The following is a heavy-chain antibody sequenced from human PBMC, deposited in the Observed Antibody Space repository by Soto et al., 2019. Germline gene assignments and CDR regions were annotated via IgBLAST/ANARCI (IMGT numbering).Heavy chain of an antibody. J-gene: IGHJ4*02. CDR2: MSFDGSHK. CDR3: AKDQSALLLGLIDH. CDR1: GFAFSGTG. D-gene: IGHD3-16*01. Sequence: QVQLVESGGGVVRPGRSLRLSCAASGFAFSGTGMHWVRQAPGKGLEWVAVMSFDGSHKHYIDSVKGRFTISRDNSKNTLFLEMNSLRAEDTAVYYCAKDQSALLLGLIDHWGQGTLVTVSS. V-gene: IGHV3-30*18.